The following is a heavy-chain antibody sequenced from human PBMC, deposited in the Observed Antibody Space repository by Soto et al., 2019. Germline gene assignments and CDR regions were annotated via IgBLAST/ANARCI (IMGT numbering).Heavy chain of an antibody. Sequence: QLHLQESGPGLVKPSETLSLTCTVSGDSFSTSNYYWGWIRQPPGKGLEWIGNIFYGGGTGVTYYHPSRMRRVIISVDTSKNQFSLKLRSITAADTAFYFCARRGGGDSLFDSWGQGKLVTVSS. V-gene: IGHV4-39*01. J-gene: IGHJ4*02. CDR2: IFYGGGTGVT. CDR3: ARRGGGDSLFDS. CDR1: GDSFSTSNYY. D-gene: IGHD2-21*01.